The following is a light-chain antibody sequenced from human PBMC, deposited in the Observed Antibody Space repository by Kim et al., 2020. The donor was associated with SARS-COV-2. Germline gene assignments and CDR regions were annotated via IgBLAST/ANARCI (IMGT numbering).Light chain of an antibody. J-gene: IGKJ2*01. CDR2: GAS. V-gene: IGKV3-20*01. Sequence: ENVLTQSPGTLSLSPGERATLSCRASQSVSSSFLAWYQQNPGQAPRLLIYGASIRATGTPDRFSGSGSGTDFTLTISRLEPEDFAIYYCQQYADSRYTFGQGTKRRS. CDR1: QSVSSSF. CDR3: QQYADSRYT.